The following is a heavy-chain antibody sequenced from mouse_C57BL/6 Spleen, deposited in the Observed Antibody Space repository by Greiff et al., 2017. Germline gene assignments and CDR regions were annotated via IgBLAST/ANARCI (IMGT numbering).Heavy chain of an antibody. D-gene: IGHD1-1*01. CDR2: ISSGGDYI. CDR3: TRLFHYYGSSYAMDY. V-gene: IGHV5-9-1*02. CDR1: GFTFSSYA. Sequence: EVQRVESGEGLVKPGGSLKLSCAASGFTFSSYAMSWVRQTPEKRLEWVAYISSGGDYIYYADTVKGRFTISRDNARNTLYLQMSSLKSEDTAMYYCTRLFHYYGSSYAMDYWGQGTSVTVSS. J-gene: IGHJ4*01.